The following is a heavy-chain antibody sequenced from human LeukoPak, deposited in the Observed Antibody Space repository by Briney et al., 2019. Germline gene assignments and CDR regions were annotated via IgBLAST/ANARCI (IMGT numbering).Heavy chain of an antibody. V-gene: IGHV3-11*01. CDR1: GFTFSDYY. CDR2: ISSSGSTI. CDR3: ARDRYYYYGMDV. J-gene: IGHJ6*02. Sequence: GGSLRLSCAASGFTFSDYYMSWIRQAPGKGLKGVSYISSSGSTIYYADSVKGRFTISRDNAKNSLYLQMNSLRAEDTAVYYCARDRYYYYGMDVWGQGTTVTVSS.